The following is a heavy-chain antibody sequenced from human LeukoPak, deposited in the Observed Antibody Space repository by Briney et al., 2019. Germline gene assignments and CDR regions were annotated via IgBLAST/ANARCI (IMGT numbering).Heavy chain of an antibody. V-gene: IGHV4-59*01. CDR2: IYYSEST. J-gene: IGHJ4*02. CDR1: GGSISSYY. D-gene: IGHD2-2*01. CDR3: ASGPYCSSTSCYGWYVDY. Sequence: PSETLSLTCTVSGGSISSYYWSWIRQPPGKGLEWIGYIYYSESTNYNPSLKSRVTISVDTSKNQFSLKLSSVTAADTAVYYCASGPYCSSTSCYGWYVDYWGQGTLVTVSS.